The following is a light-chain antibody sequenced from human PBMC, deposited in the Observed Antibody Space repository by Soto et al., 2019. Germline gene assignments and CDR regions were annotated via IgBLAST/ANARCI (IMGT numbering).Light chain of an antibody. V-gene: IGKV1-5*01. CDR1: QSISSW. Sequence: DIQMTQSPSTLSASVGDRVTITCRASQSISSWLAWYQQKPGKATKLLIYDASSLESGVPPRFSGSGSGTEFTLTISSLQPDDFATYYCQQYNSYSRTFGQGTKVDIK. CDR3: QQYNSYSRT. J-gene: IGKJ1*01. CDR2: DAS.